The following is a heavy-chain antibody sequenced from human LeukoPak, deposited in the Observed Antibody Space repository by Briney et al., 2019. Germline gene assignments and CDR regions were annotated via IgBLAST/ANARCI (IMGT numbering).Heavy chain of an antibody. CDR3: ASSGRYDFWSGPDY. V-gene: IGHV4-34*01. Sequence: PGGSLRLSCAASGFTFSTYAMSWVRQPPGKGLEWIGEINHSGSTNYNPSLKSRVTISVDTSKNQFSLKLSSVTAADTAVYYCASSGRYDFWSGPDYWGQGTLVTVSS. J-gene: IGHJ4*02. CDR2: INHSGST. D-gene: IGHD3-3*01. CDR1: GFTFSTYA.